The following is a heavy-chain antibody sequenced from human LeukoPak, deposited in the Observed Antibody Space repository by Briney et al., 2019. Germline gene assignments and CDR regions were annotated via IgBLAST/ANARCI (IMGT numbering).Heavy chain of an antibody. Sequence: SETLSLTCAVYGGSFSGYYWSWIRQPPGKGLEWIGEVNHSGSTNYNPSLKSRVTISVDTSKNQFSLKLSSVTAADTAVYYCARGCSNTSCYHYFDYWGQGTLVTVSS. V-gene: IGHV4-34*01. D-gene: IGHD2-2*01. CDR3: ARGCSNTSCYHYFDY. J-gene: IGHJ4*02. CDR1: GGSFSGYY. CDR2: VNHSGST.